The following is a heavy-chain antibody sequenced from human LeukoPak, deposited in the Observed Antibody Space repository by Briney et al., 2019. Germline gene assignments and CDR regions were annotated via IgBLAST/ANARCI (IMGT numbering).Heavy chain of an antibody. Sequence: GGSLRLSCAASGFTVSSNYMSWVRQAPGKGLEWVSVIYSGGSTYYADSVKGRFTISRDNSKNTLYLQMNSLRAEDTAVYYCAKHTYYYGSGPYGWFDPWGQGTLVTVSS. CDR2: IYSGGST. CDR1: GFTVSSNY. V-gene: IGHV3-53*01. CDR3: AKHTYYYGSGPYGWFDP. D-gene: IGHD3-10*01. J-gene: IGHJ5*02.